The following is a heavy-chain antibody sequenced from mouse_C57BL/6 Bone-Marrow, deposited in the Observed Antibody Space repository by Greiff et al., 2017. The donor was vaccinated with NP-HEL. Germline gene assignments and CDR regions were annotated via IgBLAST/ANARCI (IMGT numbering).Heavy chain of an antibody. CDR3: AREKTTVVAPYWYCDV. CDR2: IYPGSGST. CDR1: GYTFTSYW. D-gene: IGHD1-1*01. Sequence: VQLQQPGAELVKPGASVKMSCKASGYTFTSYWITWVKQRPGQGLEWIGDIYPGSGSTNYNEKFKSKATLTVDTSSSTAYMQLSSLTSEDAAVYYCAREKTTVVAPYWYCDVWGTGTTVTVSS. J-gene: IGHJ1*03. V-gene: IGHV1-55*01.